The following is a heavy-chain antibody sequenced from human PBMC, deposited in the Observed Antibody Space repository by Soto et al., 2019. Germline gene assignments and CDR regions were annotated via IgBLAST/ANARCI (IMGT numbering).Heavy chain of an antibody. CDR3: ERDLAAGEH. D-gene: IGHD6-13*01. J-gene: IGHJ4*02. CDR1: GYTFTHYY. Sequence: ASVKVSCKTSGYTFTHYYIHWVRQAPGQGLEWLGIINPASTSTNYAQEFQGRVTLTMDTSTTTVYMELSGLRTEDTAIFYCERDLAAGEHWGQGTLVTVSS. V-gene: IGHV1-46*01. CDR2: INPASTST.